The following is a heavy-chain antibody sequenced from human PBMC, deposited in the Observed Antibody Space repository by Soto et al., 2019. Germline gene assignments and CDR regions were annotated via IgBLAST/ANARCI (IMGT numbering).Heavy chain of an antibody. CDR2: INHSGST. D-gene: IGHD3-22*01. Sequence: QVQLQQWGAGLLKPSETLSLTCAVYGGSFSGYYWSWIRQPPGKGLEWIGEINHSGSTNYNPSLKSRVTISVDTSKNQFSLKLSSVTAADTAVYYCAGTYYYDSSGYYALKDWGQGTLVTVSS. J-gene: IGHJ4*02. V-gene: IGHV4-34*01. CDR3: AGTYYYDSSGYYALKD. CDR1: GGSFSGYY.